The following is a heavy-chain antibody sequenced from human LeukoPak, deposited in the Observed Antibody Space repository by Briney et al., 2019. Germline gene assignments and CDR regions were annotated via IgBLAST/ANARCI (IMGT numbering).Heavy chain of an antibody. Sequence: GGSLRLSCAASGFTFSSYSMNWVRQAPGKGLEWVSSISSSSSYIYYADSVKGRFTISRDNAENTLYLQMNSLRVEDTAVYYCVRSAFHAGSGNYYDYWGQGTLVTVSS. CDR1: GFTFSSYS. CDR2: ISSSSSYI. D-gene: IGHD3-22*01. J-gene: IGHJ4*02. CDR3: VRSAFHAGSGNYYDY. V-gene: IGHV3-21*01.